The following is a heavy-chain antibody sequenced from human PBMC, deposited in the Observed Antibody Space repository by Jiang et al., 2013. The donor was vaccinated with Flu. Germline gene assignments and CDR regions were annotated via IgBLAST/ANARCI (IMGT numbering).Heavy chain of an antibody. J-gene: IGHJ4*02. CDR3: AHSYTIFGVVRLDY. CDR1: GFSLSTSGMC. Sequence: TLTCTFSGFSLSTSGMCVSWIRQPPGKALEWLALIDWDDDKYYSTSLKTRLTISKDTSKNQVVLTMTNMDPVDTATYYCAHSYTIFGVVRLDYWGQGTLVTVSS. D-gene: IGHD3-3*01. V-gene: IGHV2-70*12. CDR2: IDWDDDK.